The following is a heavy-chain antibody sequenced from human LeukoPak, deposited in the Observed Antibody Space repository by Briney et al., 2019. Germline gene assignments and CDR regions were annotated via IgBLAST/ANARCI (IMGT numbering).Heavy chain of an antibody. CDR3: ARGLRSGSGSPDMDV. CDR2: ISRSGSTI. J-gene: IGHJ6*03. D-gene: IGHD3-10*01. Sequence: GGSLRLSCAASGFTFSSHEMNWVRQAPGKGLEWVSYISRSGSTIYYADSVKGRFTISRDNAKNSLYLQMKSLRVEDTAVYYCARGLRSGSGSPDMDVWGKGTTVTISS. CDR1: GFTFSSHE. V-gene: IGHV3-48*03.